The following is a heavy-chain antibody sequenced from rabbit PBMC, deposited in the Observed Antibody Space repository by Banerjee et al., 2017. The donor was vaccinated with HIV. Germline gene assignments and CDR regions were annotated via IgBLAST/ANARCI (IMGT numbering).Heavy chain of an antibody. CDR3: ARGPKYAGYVGNDYDL. CDR2: IYAGSSGST. V-gene: IGHV1S40*01. CDR1: GFSFSSSYY. Sequence: QSLEESGGDLVKPGASLTLTCTASGFSFSSSYYMCWVRQAPGKGLEWIACIYAGSSGSTYYASWAKGRFTISKTSSTTVTLQMTSLTAADTATYFCARGPKYAGYVGNDYDLWGPGTLVTVS. D-gene: IGHD4-2*01. J-gene: IGHJ4*01.